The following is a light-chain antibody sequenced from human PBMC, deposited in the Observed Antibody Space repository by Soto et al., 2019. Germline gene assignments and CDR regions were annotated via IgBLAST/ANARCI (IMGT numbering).Light chain of an antibody. Sequence: DIVMTRSPNSLAVSRGEGATINCKSSQRVLYTSTNKNYLAWYQQKPGQPPKLLIYWASTRESGVPDRFSGSGSGTDFTLTISSLQAEDVAVYYCQQYYSTPPYTFGQGTKLEIK. V-gene: IGKV4-1*01. J-gene: IGKJ2*01. CDR2: WAS. CDR3: QQYYSTPPYT. CDR1: QRVLYTSTNKNY.